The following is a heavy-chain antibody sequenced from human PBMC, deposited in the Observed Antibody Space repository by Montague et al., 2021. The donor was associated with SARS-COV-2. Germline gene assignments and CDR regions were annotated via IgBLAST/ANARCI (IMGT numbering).Heavy chain of an antibody. CDR3: ARDQRRYGSGSYYGPHYYYYGTDV. CDR2: IYSGGST. CDR1: GFTVSSNY. D-gene: IGHD3-10*01. J-gene: IGHJ6*02. Sequence: SLRLSCAASGFTVSSNYMSWVRQAPGKGLEWVSVIYSGGSTYYADSVKGRFTISRDNSKNTLYLQMNSLRAEDTAVYYCARDQRRYGSGSYYGPHYYYYGTDVWGQGTPVTVSS. V-gene: IGHV3-66*02.